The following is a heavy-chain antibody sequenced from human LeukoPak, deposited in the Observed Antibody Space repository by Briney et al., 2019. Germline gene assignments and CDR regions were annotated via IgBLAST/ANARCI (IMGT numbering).Heavy chain of an antibody. V-gene: IGHV3-53*01. J-gene: IGHJ6*02. CDR2: IYSGGST. CDR1: GFTFSSYS. CDR3: ARGWRDYYYGMDV. D-gene: IGHD2-15*01. Sequence: GGSLRLSCAASGFTFSSYSMSWVRQAPGKGLEWVSVIYSGGSTYYADSVKGRFTISRDNSKNTLYLQMNSLRAEDTAVYYCARGWRDYYYGMDVWGQGTTVTVSS.